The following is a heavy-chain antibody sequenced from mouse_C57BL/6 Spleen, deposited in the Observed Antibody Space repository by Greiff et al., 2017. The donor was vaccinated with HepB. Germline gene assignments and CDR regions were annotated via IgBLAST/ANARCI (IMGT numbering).Heavy chain of an antibody. V-gene: IGHV5-12*01. CDR1: GFTFSDYY. CDR2: ISNGGGST. D-gene: IGHD2-2*01. J-gene: IGHJ4*01. CDR3: ARRGYDYDAMDY. Sequence: DVMLVESGGGLVQPGGSLKLSCAASGFTFSDYYMYWVRQTPEKRLEWVAYISNGGGSTYYPDTVKGRFTISRDNAKNTLYLQMSRLKSEDTAMYYCARRGYDYDAMDYWGQGTSVTVSS.